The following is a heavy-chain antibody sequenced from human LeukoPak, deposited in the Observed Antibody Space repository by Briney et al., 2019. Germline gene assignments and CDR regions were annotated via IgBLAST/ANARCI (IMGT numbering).Heavy chain of an antibody. D-gene: IGHD1-26*01. CDR1: GGSFSGYY. CDR3: ARWDIVGAFFDY. CDR2: INHSGST. Sequence: SETLSLTCAVYGGSFSGYYWSWIRQPPGKGLEWIGEINHSGSTNYNPSLKSRVTISVDTSKTRFSLNLSSVTAADTAVYYCARWDIVGAFFDYWGQGTLVTVSS. V-gene: IGHV4-34*01. J-gene: IGHJ4*02.